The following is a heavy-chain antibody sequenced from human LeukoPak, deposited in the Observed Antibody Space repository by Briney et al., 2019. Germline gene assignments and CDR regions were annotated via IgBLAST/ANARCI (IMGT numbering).Heavy chain of an antibody. CDR3: ARDSRGFDY. V-gene: IGHV1-2*02. D-gene: IGHD3-16*01. J-gene: IGHJ4*02. Sequence: PLASLKVSCEASGYTFNKYGISWVRQAPGQGLEWMGWISAYSGGTNYAQKFQGRVTMTRDTSISTAYMELSRLRSDDTAVYYCARDSRGFDYWGQGTLVTVSS. CDR1: GYTFNKYG. CDR2: ISAYSGGT.